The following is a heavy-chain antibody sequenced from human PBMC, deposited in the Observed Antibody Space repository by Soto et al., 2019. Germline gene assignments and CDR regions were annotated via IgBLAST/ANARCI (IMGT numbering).Heavy chain of an antibody. CDR3: AREVAVAGELTPHFDY. J-gene: IGHJ4*02. Sequence: LSLTCTVSGGSISSGGYYWSWIRQHPGKGLEWIGYIYYSGSTYYNPSLKSRVTISVDTSKNQFSLKLSSVTAADTAVYYCAREVAVAGELTPHFDYWGQGTLVTVSS. V-gene: IGHV4-31*02. CDR1: GGSISSGGYY. CDR2: IYYSGST. D-gene: IGHD6-19*01.